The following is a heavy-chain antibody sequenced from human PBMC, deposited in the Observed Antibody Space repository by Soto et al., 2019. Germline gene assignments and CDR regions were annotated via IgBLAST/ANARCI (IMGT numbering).Heavy chain of an antibody. CDR1: GCSVSSGSYY. D-gene: IGHD3-3*01. CDR2: IYYSGST. V-gene: IGHV4-61*01. CDR3: ARVIPYYDFWSCYLLDYGMDV. Sequence: QVQLQESGPGLVKPSETLSLTGTVSGCSVSSGSYYWSWIRQPPGKGLEWIWYIYYSGSTNYNPSLNSRVTISVNTSKSQFSLKLSSVTAADTAVYYCARVIPYYDFWSCYLLDYGMDVWGQGTTVTVSS. J-gene: IGHJ6*02.